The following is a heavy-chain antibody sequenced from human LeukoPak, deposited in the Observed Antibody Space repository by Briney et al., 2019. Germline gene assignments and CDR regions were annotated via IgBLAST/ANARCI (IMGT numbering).Heavy chain of an antibody. CDR3: ARGRQNSGSYSDAFDI. Sequence: GGSLRLSCAGSGFTFSSYSMHWVRQAPGKGLGWVSSISSSSIYIYYADSLKGRFTISRDNAKNSLSLQMNSLRAEDTAVYYCARGRQNSGSYSDAFDIWGQGTVVTVSS. V-gene: IGHV3-21*01. CDR1: GFTFSSYS. J-gene: IGHJ3*02. D-gene: IGHD1-26*01. CDR2: ISSSSIYI.